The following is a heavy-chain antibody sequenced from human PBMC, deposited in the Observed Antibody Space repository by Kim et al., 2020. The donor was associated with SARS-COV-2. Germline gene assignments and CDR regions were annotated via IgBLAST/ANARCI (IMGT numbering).Heavy chain of an antibody. CDR3: ARGYSSGWYEAGAFDI. CDR2: IYYSGST. V-gene: IGHV4-39*07. D-gene: IGHD6-19*01. CDR1: GGSISSSSYY. J-gene: IGHJ3*02. Sequence: SETLSLTCTVSGGSISSSSYYWGWIRQPPGKGLEWIGSIYYSGSTYYNPSLKSRVTISVDTSKNQFSLKLSSVTAADTAVYYCARGYSSGWYEAGAFDIWGQGTMVTVSP.